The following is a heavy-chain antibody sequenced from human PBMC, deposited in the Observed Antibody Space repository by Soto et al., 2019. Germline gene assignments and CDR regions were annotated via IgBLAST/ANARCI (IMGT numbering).Heavy chain of an antibody. CDR2: INHSGST. J-gene: IGHJ4*02. V-gene: IGHV4-34*01. CDR1: GGSFSGYY. D-gene: IGHD6-6*01. Sequence: KQSQTLSLTCAVYGGSFSGYYWSWIRQPPGKGLEWIGEINHSGSTNYNPSLKSRVTISVDTSKNQFSLKLSSVTAADTAVYYCARSTARLFGYWGQGTLVTVSS. CDR3: ARSTARLFGY.